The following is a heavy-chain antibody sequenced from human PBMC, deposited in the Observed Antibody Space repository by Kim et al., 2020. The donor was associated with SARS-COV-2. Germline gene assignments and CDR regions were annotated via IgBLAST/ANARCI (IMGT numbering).Heavy chain of an antibody. CDR3: ALTHHRTVVRDY. J-gene: IGHJ4*02. Sequence: GGSLRLSCAASGFTFSSYAMHWVRQAPGKGLEWVAVISYDGSNKYYADSVKGRFTITRDNSKNTLYLQMNSLRAEDTAVYYCALTHHRTVVRDYWGQGTLVTVSS. V-gene: IGHV3-30-3*01. CDR1: GFTFSSYA. CDR2: ISYDGSNK. D-gene: IGHD2-15*01.